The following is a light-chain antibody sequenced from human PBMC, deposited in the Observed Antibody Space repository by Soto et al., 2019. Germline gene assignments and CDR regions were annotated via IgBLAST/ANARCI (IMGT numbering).Light chain of an antibody. V-gene: IGKV1-9*01. CDR2: AAS. Sequence: DIQLTQSPSFLSASVGDRVTITCRASQVISSYLAWYQQKPGKAPNLLIYAASTLQSGVPSRFSGSESGTEFTLTISSLQPEDFATYYCQQVNTFPFTFGPGTKVDIK. J-gene: IGKJ3*01. CDR1: QVISSY. CDR3: QQVNTFPFT.